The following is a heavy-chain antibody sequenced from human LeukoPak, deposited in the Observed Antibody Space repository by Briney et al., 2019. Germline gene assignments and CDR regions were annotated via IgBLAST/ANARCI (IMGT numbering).Heavy chain of an antibody. V-gene: IGHV1-18*04. CDR2: ISAYNGNT. J-gene: IGHJ4*02. CDR3: ARDMTTVTSDQDY. Sequence: ASVKVSCKASRYTFTDYYLHWVRQAPGQGLEWMGWISAYNGNTNYAQKLQGRVTMTTDTSTSTAYMELRSLRSDDTAVYYCARDMTTVTSDQDYWGQGTLVTVSS. D-gene: IGHD4-17*01. CDR1: RYTFTDYY.